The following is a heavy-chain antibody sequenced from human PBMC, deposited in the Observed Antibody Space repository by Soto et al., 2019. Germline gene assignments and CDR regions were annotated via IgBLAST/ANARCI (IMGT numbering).Heavy chain of an antibody. J-gene: IGHJ6*02. CDR1: GFTFSNHW. V-gene: IGHV3-74*01. CDR3: AKAVTTWPWGMDV. D-gene: IGHD1-1*01. CDR2: INSDGSST. Sequence: EVQLVESGGGLVQPGGSLRLSCAASGFTFSNHWMHWVRQVPGKGLVWVSRINSDGSSTSIADSVKGRFTISRDNAKNKLYLEMNSLGEEENGLYYWAKAVTTWPWGMDVLGQGTTVTVSS.